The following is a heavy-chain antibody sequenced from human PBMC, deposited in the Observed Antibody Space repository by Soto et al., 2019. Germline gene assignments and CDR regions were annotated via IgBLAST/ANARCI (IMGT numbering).Heavy chain of an antibody. CDR3: ATDTDEIAAALST. CDR2: INHSGST. D-gene: IGHD6-13*01. J-gene: IGHJ5*02. CDR1: GGSFSGYY. V-gene: IGHV4-34*09. Sequence: TLSLTCAVYGGSFSGYYWSWIRQPPGKGLEWIGEINHSGSTNYNPSLKSRITISVDTSKNQFSLKLSSVTAADTAVYYCATDTDEIAAALSTWGQGTLVTVSS.